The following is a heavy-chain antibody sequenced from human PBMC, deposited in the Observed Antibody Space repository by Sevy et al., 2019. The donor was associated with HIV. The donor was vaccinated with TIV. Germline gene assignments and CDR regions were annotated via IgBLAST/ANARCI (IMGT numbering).Heavy chain of an antibody. Sequence: GGSLRLSCAASGFSFSSYWMNWVRQAPGKGLEWVANIKQDESEKYYVASVKGRFTISRDNAKNSVYLQMNSLRPEDTADYYCARGNSGSFDYWGQGTLVTVSS. CDR1: GFSFSSYW. J-gene: IGHJ4*02. V-gene: IGHV3-7*04. D-gene: IGHD3-22*01. CDR3: ARGNSGSFDY. CDR2: IKQDESEK.